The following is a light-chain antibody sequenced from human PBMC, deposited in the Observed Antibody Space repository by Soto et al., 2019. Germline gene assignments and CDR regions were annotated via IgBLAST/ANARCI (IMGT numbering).Light chain of an antibody. CDR1: QSVSTY. CDR2: DAS. V-gene: IGKV3-11*01. Sequence: EIVLTQSPATLSLSPGERATLSCRASQSVSTYLAWYQQKPGQAPRLLIYDASKRATGIPVRFSGSGSGTDFTLTITSLEPEDFGLYYCQQRSNWPPTWTFDQGTKVDIK. CDR3: QQRSNWPPTWT. J-gene: IGKJ1*01.